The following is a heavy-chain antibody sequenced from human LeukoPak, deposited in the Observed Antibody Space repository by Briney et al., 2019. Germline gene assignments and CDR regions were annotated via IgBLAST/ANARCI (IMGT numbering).Heavy chain of an antibody. CDR2: VTPGGNIP. CDR1: GFTFSSYA. Sequence: GESLRLSCAASGFTFSSYAMSWVRQAPGKGLEWISGVTPGGNIPYYADSVKGRFTISRDNAKNSLYLQMNSLRAEDTAIYYCARCSGGYYFDYWGQGTLVTVSS. J-gene: IGHJ4*02. V-gene: IGHV3-23*01. CDR3: ARCSGGYYFDY. D-gene: IGHD2-15*01.